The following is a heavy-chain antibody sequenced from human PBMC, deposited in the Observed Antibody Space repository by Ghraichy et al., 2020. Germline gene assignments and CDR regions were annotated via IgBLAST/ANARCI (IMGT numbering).Heavy chain of an antibody. Sequence: AGGGVRQAPGRGLGWVSTISGSGATAYYADSVKGRFTISRDDSKNTLYVQMNNLRAEDTAVYYCAKDSQRKQGNYYFYGMDVWGQGTTVTVSS. J-gene: IGHJ6*02. CDR2: ISGSGATA. CDR1: A. D-gene: IGHD7-27*01. V-gene: IGHV3-23*01. CDR3: AKDSQRKQGNYYFYGMDV.